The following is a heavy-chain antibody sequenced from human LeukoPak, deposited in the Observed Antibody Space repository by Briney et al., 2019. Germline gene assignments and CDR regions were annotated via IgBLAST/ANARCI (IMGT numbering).Heavy chain of an antibody. D-gene: IGHD6-6*01. CDR1: GFIVSGDF. V-gene: IGHV3-53*01. CDR3: PKGMSSSSVFDY. Sequence: GGSLRLSCAASGFIVSGDFMSWVRQAPGKGLEWVSVIYSDGSTYYADSVKGRFTISRDNSKNTLDLQMTGLRAEDTAVYYCPKGMSSSSVFDYWGQGTLVTVSS. J-gene: IGHJ4*02. CDR2: IYSDGST.